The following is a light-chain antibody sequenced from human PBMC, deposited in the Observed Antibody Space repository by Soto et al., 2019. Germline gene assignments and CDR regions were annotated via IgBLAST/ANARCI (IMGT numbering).Light chain of an antibody. V-gene: IGKV1-39*01. CDR1: QSISNY. J-gene: IGKJ1*01. Sequence: DIQMTQSPSSLSASVGDRVTITCRASQSISNYLNWYQQKPGKAPKLLMYAASSLQSGVPSRFDGSGSGTYFTLTISSLQPEDFATYYCQQSYSTPRTFGQGTKVEIK. CDR2: AAS. CDR3: QQSYSTPRT.